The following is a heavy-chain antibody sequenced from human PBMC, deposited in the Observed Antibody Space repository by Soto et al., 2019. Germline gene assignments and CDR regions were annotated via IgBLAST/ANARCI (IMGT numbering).Heavy chain of an antibody. CDR2: IYYSGST. Sequence: PSETLSLTCTVSGGSISSGDYYWSWIRQPPGKGLEWIGYIYYSGSTYYNPSLKSRVTISVDTSKNQFSLKLSSVTAADTAVYYCARARREYSSGWYRDGKVGFDYWGQGTLVTVSS. CDR3: ARARREYSSGWYRDGKVGFDY. D-gene: IGHD6-19*01. CDR1: GGSISSGDYY. V-gene: IGHV4-30-4*01. J-gene: IGHJ4*02.